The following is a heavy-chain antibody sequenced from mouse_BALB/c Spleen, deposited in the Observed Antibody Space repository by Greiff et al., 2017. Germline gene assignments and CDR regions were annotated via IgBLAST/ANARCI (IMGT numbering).Heavy chain of an antibody. CDR1: GYTFTSYV. CDR2: INPYNDGT. D-gene: IGHD1-2*01. J-gene: IGHJ4*01. CDR3: AKFITTATLDYAMDY. Sequence: VQLQQSGPELVKPGASVKMSCKASGYTFTSYVMHWVKQKPGQGLEWIGYINPYNDGTKYNEKFKGKATLTSDKSSSTAYMELSSLTSEDSAVYYCAKFITTATLDYAMDYWGQGTSVTVSS. V-gene: IGHV1-14*01.